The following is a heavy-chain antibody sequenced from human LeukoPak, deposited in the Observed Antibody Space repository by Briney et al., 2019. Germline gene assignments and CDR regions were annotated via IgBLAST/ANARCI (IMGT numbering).Heavy chain of an antibody. Sequence: GGSLRLSCAASGFTFDDYAMHWARQTPRKGLEWVSGISWNSGNIGYADSVKGRFTISRDNARNSLYLQMNSLRAEDTALYYCAKDITHDTVMFSFASRGQGTLVTVSS. D-gene: IGHD5-18*01. J-gene: IGHJ4*02. CDR3: AKDITHDTVMFSFAS. V-gene: IGHV3-9*01. CDR2: ISWNSGNI. CDR1: GFTFDDYA.